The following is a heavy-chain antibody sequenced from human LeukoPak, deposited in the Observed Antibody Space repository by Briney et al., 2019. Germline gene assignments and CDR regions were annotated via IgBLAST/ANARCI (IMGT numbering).Heavy chain of an antibody. CDR2: INAGNGNT. CDR3: ARGTSSDAFDI. CDR1: GYTFTSYA. J-gene: IGHJ3*02. V-gene: IGHV1-3*01. D-gene: IGHD1-7*01. Sequence: ATVKVSCKASGYTFTSYAMHWVRQAPGQRLEWMGWINAGNGNTKYSQKFQGRVTITRDTSASTAYMELSSLRSEDTAVYYCARGTSSDAFDIWGQGTMVTVSS.